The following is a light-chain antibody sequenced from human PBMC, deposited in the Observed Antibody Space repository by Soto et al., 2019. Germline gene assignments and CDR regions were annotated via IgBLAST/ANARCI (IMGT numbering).Light chain of an antibody. V-gene: IGKV3-20*01. CDR1: QSVSGY. CDR2: DAS. J-gene: IGKJ1*01. CDR3: QQYGSSTT. Sequence: IVMTHAPATLCVSPGERAALSFRASQSVSGYLAWYQQKPGQAPRLLIYDASKRATGIPDRFSGSGSGTDFTLTISRLEPEDFAVYYCQQYGSSTTFGQGTKVDIK.